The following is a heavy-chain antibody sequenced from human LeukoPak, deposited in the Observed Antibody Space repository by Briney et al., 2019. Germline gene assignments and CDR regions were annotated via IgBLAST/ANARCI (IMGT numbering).Heavy chain of an antibody. CDR3: AKGHYYDSSGYYDY. J-gene: IGHJ4*02. V-gene: IGHV3-23*01. Sequence: PGGSLRLSCAASGFTFSSYAMSWVRQAPGKGLEWVSAISGSGGSTYYADSVKGRFTISRDNSKNTLYLQMNSLRAEDTAVYYCAKGHYYDSSGYYDYWGQGTLVTVSS. CDR2: ISGSGGST. D-gene: IGHD3-22*01. CDR1: GFTFSSYA.